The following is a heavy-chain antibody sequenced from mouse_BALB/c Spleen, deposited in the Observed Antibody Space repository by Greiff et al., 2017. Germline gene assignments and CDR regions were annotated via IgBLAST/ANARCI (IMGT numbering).Heavy chain of an antibody. Sequence: EVHLVESGGGLVKPGGSLKLSCAASGFAFSSYDMSWVRQTPEKRLEWVAYISSGGGSTYYPDTVKGRFTISRDNAKNTLYLQMSSLKSEDTAMYYCARHHDGYWGFAYWGQGTLVTVSA. J-gene: IGHJ3*01. D-gene: IGHD2-3*01. V-gene: IGHV5-12-1*01. CDR2: ISSGGGST. CDR1: GFAFSSYD. CDR3: ARHHDGYWGFAY.